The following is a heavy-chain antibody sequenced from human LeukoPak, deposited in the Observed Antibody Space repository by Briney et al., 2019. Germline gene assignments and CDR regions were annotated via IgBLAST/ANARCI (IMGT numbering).Heavy chain of an antibody. CDR3: ARDSVSSGWSSDTYYFDY. CDR1: GFTFSNYW. Sequence: GGSLRLSCAASGFTFSNYWTSWVRQAPGKGLEWVANIKEDGSEKYYVDSVKGRFTISRDNAKNSLYLQMNSLRAEDTAVYYCARDSVSSGWSSDTYYFDYWGQGTLVTVSS. CDR2: IKEDGSEK. V-gene: IGHV3-7*03. D-gene: IGHD6-19*01. J-gene: IGHJ4*02.